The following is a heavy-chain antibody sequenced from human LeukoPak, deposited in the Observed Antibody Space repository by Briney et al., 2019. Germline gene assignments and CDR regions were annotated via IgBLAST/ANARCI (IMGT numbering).Heavy chain of an antibody. Sequence: GGSLRLSCAAPGFTFSSYWMSWVRQAPGKGLEWVANIKQDGSERYYVDSVKGRFTISRDNAKNSLYLQMNSLRAEDTAVYYCARGYGDYEEGYWGQGTLVTVSS. V-gene: IGHV3-7*01. J-gene: IGHJ4*02. D-gene: IGHD4-17*01. CDR2: IKQDGSER. CDR1: GFTFSSYW. CDR3: ARGYGDYEEGY.